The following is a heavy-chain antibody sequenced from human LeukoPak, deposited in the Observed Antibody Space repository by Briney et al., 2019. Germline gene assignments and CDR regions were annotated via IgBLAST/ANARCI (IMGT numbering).Heavy chain of an antibody. Sequence: GGSLRLSCAASGFTFSSYAMRWVRQAPGKGLEWVSAISGSGGSTYYADSVKGRFTISRDNSKNTLYLQMNSLRAEDTAVYYCANLPLNYYDGSGYYYDYYYYYGMDVWGQGTAVIVSS. CDR1: GFTFSSYA. CDR3: ANLPLNYYDGSGYYYDYYYYYGMDV. D-gene: IGHD3-22*01. CDR2: ISGSGGST. V-gene: IGHV3-23*01. J-gene: IGHJ6*02.